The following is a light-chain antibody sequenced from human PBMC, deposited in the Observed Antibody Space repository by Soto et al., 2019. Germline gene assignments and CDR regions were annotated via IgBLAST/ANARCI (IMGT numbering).Light chain of an antibody. CDR1: ELGDKF. J-gene: IGLJ2*01. CDR3: QAWDSSTVV. V-gene: IGLV3-1*01. Sequence: SYELTQPPSVSVSPGQTAIITCSGDELGDKFVCWYQQKPGQSPVLVIHQDTKRPSGIFERFSGSNSGNTATLTISGTQAMDEADYYCQAWDSSTVVFGGGTKLTVL. CDR2: QDT.